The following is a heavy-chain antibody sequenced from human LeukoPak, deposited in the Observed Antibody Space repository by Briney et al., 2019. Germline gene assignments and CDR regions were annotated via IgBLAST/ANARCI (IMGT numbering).Heavy chain of an antibody. CDR3: ARAALDYGDYDDY. J-gene: IGHJ4*02. V-gene: IGHV1-8*01. D-gene: IGHD4-17*01. Sequence: ASVKVSCKASGYTFTSYDINWVRQATGQGLEWMGWMNPNSGNTGYAQKFQGRVTMTRNTSISTAYMELSSLGSEDTAVYYCARAALDYGDYDDYWGQGTLVTVSS. CDR2: MNPNSGNT. CDR1: GYTFTSYD.